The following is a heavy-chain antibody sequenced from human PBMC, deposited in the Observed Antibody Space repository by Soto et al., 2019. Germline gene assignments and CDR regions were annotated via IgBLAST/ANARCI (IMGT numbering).Heavy chain of an antibody. D-gene: IGHD6-19*01. Sequence: EVQLVESGGGLVQPGGSLRLSCAASGFTVSSNYMSWVRQAPGKGLEWVSVIYSGGSTYYADAVKGRFTICRHNSKNTLYLQMNSLRAEDTAVYYCARGRAVAGTYDAFDIWGQGKMVTVS. V-gene: IGHV3-53*04. CDR1: GFTVSSNY. J-gene: IGHJ3*02. CDR3: ARGRAVAGTYDAFDI. CDR2: IYSGGST.